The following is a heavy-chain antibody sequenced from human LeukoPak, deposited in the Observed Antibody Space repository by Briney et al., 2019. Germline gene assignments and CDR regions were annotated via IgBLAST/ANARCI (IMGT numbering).Heavy chain of an antibody. J-gene: IGHJ5*02. V-gene: IGHV1-18*01. CDR1: GYTFTSYG. D-gene: IGHD1-26*01. Sequence: ASVKVSCKASGYTFTSYGISWVRQAPGQVLEWMGWISAYNGNTNYAQKLQGRVTMTTDTSTSTAYMELRSLRSDDTAVYYCARDSAGGSYQPYNWFDPWGQGTLVTVSS. CDR3: ARDSAGGSYQPYNWFDP. CDR2: ISAYNGNT.